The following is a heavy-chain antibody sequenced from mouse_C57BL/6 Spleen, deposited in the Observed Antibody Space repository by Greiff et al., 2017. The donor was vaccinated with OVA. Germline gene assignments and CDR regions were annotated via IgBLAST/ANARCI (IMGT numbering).Heavy chain of an antibody. V-gene: IGHV1-61*01. D-gene: IGHD1-1*02. Sequence: VQLQQSGAELVRPGSSVKLSCKASGYTFTSYWMDWVKQRPGQGLEWIGNIYPSDSETHYNQKFKDKATLTVDKSSSTAYMQLSSPTSEDSAVYDCARGSRYFDVWGTGTTVTVSS. CDR1: GYTFTSYW. J-gene: IGHJ1*03. CDR3: ARGSRYFDV. CDR2: IYPSDSET.